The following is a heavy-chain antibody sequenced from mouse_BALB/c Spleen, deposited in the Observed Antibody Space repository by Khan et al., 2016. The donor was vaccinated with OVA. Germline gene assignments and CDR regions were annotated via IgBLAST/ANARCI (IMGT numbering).Heavy chain of an antibody. V-gene: IGHV1S81*02. CDR3: TRSGYANPFAY. CDR2: INPSNGGP. Sequence: QVQLQQSGAELVKPGASVKVSCKATGYTFSSYYMYWVKQRPGQGLEWIGGINPSNGGPNFNEKFKTKATLTVEKSSRTAYMQLSSLTSEDSAVSSCTRSGYANPFAYLGHGTLVSVSA. D-gene: IGHD2-2*01. CDR1: GYTFSSYY. J-gene: IGHJ3*01.